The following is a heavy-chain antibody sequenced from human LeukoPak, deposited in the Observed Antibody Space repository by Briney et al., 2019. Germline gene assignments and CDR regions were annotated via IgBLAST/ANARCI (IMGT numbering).Heavy chain of an antibody. J-gene: IGHJ5*02. CDR1: GFTFSSYA. CDR2: ISWNSGSI. CDR3: AKDGAVRGVTNWFDP. Sequence: GGSLRLSCAASGFTFSSYAMSWVRQAPGKGLEWVSGISWNSGSIGYADSVKGRFTISRDNAKNSLYLQMNSLRAEDTALYYCAKDGAVRGVTNWFDPWGQGTLVTVSS. D-gene: IGHD3-10*01. V-gene: IGHV3-9*01.